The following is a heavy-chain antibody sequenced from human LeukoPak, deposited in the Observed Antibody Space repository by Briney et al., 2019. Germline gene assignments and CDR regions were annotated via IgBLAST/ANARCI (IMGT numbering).Heavy chain of an antibody. D-gene: IGHD6-6*01. Sequence: PSETLSLTCTVSGGSLSSGDYYWRWIRQPPGKGLEWIGYIYYSGSTYYNPSLKSRVTISVDTSKNQFSLKLSSVTAADTAVYYCARGSSSSGWFDPWGQGTLVTVSS. J-gene: IGHJ5*02. CDR1: GGSLSSGDYY. CDR2: IYYSGST. CDR3: ARGSSSSGWFDP. V-gene: IGHV4-30-4*01.